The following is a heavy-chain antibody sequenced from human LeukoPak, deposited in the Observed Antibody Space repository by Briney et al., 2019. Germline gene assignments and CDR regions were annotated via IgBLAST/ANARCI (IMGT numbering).Heavy chain of an antibody. J-gene: IGHJ5*02. V-gene: IGHV5-51*01. D-gene: IGHD1-26*01. Sequence: GESLKISCKGSGYSFTSYWIGWVRQMPGKGLEWMGIIYPGDSDTRYSPSFQGQVTISADKSISTAYLQWSSLKASDTARYYCARLGEGAILSYFWFDPWGQGTLVTVSS. CDR3: ARLGEGAILSYFWFDP. CDR2: IYPGDSDT. CDR1: GYSFTSYW.